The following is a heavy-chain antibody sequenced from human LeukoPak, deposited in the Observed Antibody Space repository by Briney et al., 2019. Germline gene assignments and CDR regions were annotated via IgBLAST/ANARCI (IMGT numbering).Heavy chain of an antibody. CDR1: GFTFDDYA. CDR3: AKEGVPYYVYYDSSGYYYDY. V-gene: IGHV3-9*01. CDR2: ISWNSGSI. Sequence: PGGSLRLSCAASGFTFDDYAMHWVRQAPGKGLEWVSGISWNSGSIGYADSVKGRFTISRDNAKNSLYLQMNSLRAEDTALYYCAKEGVPYYVYYDSSGYYYDYWGQGTLVTVSS. J-gene: IGHJ4*02. D-gene: IGHD3-22*01.